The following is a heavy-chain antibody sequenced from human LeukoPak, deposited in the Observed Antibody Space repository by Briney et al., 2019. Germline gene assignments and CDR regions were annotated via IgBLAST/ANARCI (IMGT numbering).Heavy chain of an antibody. V-gene: IGHV3-7*01. Sequence: GRSLRLSCAASGFSFGSYWMNWVRQAPGKGLEWVANIKEDGSEKYYVDSVKGRFTISRDSAKNALYLQMNSLRAEDTAVYYCARLGLGGYSYSLDYWGQGTLVTVSS. CDR3: ARLGLGGYSYSLDY. D-gene: IGHD2-21*01. J-gene: IGHJ4*02. CDR2: IKEDGSEK. CDR1: GFSFGSYW.